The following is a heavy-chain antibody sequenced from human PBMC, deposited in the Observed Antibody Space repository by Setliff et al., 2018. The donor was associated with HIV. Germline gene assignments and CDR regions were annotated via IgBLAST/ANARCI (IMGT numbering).Heavy chain of an antibody. D-gene: IGHD2-15*01. V-gene: IGHV4-39*02. CDR1: GGSSISSSYY. CDR2: VYYSGVT. Sequence: SETLSLTCTVSGGSSISSSYYWVWIRQPPGKGLEWIGDVYYSGVTYYNASLKSRVTMSIDSSKSHFSLTMTSVTAADTAVYYCARRGRGAFPYYSIDYWGQGILVTVSS. J-gene: IGHJ4*02. CDR3: ARRGRGAFPYYSIDY.